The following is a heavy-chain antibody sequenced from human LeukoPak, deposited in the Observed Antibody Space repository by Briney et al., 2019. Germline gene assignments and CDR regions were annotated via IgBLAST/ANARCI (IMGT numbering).Heavy chain of an antibody. Sequence: QPGGSLRLSCAASGFTFSSYEMNWVRQAPGKGLERVSYISSSGSTIYYADSVKGRFTISRDNAKNSLYLQMNSLRAEDTAVYYCASLGVTMVRGDRWYFDYWGQGTLVTVSS. CDR3: ASLGVTMVRGDRWYFDY. D-gene: IGHD3-10*01. CDR1: GFTFSSYE. J-gene: IGHJ4*02. V-gene: IGHV3-48*03. CDR2: ISSSGSTI.